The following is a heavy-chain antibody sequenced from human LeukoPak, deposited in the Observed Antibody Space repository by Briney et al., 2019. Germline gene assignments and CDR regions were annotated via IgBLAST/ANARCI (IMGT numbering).Heavy chain of an antibody. CDR2: IYHSGST. CDR3: ARVAYYDYVWGSYRSNGSYYFDY. J-gene: IGHJ4*02. Sequence: TSSETLSLTCTVSGHSISSGYYWGWIRQPPGKGLEWIGSIYHSGSTYYNPSLKSRVTISVDTSKNQFSLKLSSVTAADTAVYYRARVAYYDYVWGSYRSNGSYYFDYWGQGTLVTVSS. CDR1: GHSISSGYY. D-gene: IGHD3-16*02. V-gene: IGHV4-38-2*02.